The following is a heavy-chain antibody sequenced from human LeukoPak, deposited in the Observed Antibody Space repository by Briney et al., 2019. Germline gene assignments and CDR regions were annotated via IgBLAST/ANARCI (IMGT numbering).Heavy chain of an antibody. D-gene: IGHD1-7*01. CDR3: AREQSVWFDWNYWFDP. Sequence: ASVKVSCKASGYTFTNYAINWVRQAPGQGLEWMGWINTNTGNPTYAQGFTGRFVFSLDTSVSTAYLQISSLKAEDTAMYYCAREQSVWFDWNYWFDPWGQGTLVTVSS. CDR1: GYTFTNYA. J-gene: IGHJ5*02. V-gene: IGHV7-4-1*02. CDR2: INTNTGNP.